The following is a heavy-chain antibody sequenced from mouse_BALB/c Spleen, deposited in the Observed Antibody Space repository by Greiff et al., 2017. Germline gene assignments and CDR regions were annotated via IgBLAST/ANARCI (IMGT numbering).Heavy chain of an antibody. J-gene: IGHJ4*01. V-gene: IGHV3-8*02. CDR2: ISYSGST. CDR3: ARYPPLYGSYAMDY. Sequence: DVKLQESGPSLVKPSQTLSLTCSVTGDSITSGYWNWIRKFPGNKLEYMGYISYSGSTYYNPSLKSRISITRDTSKNQYYLQLNSVTTEDTATYYCARYPPLYGSYAMDYWGQGTSVTVSS. CDR1: GDSITSGY. D-gene: IGHD2-1*01.